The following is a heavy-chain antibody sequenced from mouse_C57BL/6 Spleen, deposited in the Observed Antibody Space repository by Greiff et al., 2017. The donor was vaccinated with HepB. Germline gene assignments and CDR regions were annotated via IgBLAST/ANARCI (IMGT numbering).Heavy chain of an antibody. CDR1: GFTFSSYA. V-gene: IGHV5-9-1*02. CDR2: ISSGGDYI. D-gene: IGHD1-1*01. Sequence: DVMLVESGEGLVKPGGSLKLSCAASGFTFSSYAMSWVRQTPEKRLEWVAYISSGGDYIYYADTVKGRFTISRDNARNTLYLQMSSLKSEDTAMYYCTREGDFGTTVVRYFDVWGTGTTVTVSS. CDR3: TREGDFGTTVVRYFDV. J-gene: IGHJ1*03.